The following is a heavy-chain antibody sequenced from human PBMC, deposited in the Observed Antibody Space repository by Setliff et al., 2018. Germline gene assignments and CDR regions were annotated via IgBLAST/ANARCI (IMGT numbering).Heavy chain of an antibody. Sequence: SETLSLTCTVSGGSITSSYYWSWIRQPAGKGLEWIGRVYINGGTNYNPSLKSRVTISLDTSKNQFSLKLTSVTAADTAVYYCARDQWVRSPPLSFSYGMDVWGQGTTVTVAS. CDR3: ARDQWVRSPPLSFSYGMDV. V-gene: IGHV4-4*07. CDR2: VYINGGT. J-gene: IGHJ6*02. CDR1: GGSITSSY. D-gene: IGHD5-12*01.